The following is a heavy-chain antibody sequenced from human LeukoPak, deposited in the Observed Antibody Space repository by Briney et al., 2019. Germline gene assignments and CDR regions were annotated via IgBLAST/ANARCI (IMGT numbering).Heavy chain of an antibody. J-gene: IGHJ5*02. CDR2: IYYSGST. V-gene: IGHV4-59*08. Sequence: SETLSLTCTVSGGSISSYYWSWIRQPPGKGLEWIGYIYYSGSTNYNPSLKSRVTISVDTSKNQFSLKLSSVTAADTAVYYCARQTLPDGYNLGWFDPWGQGTLVTVSS. CDR3: ARQTLPDGYNLGWFDP. D-gene: IGHD5-24*01. CDR1: GGSISSYY.